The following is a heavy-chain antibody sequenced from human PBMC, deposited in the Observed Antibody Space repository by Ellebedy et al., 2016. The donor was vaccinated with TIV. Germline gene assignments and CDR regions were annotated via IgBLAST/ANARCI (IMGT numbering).Heavy chain of an antibody. D-gene: IGHD3-10*02. J-gene: IGHJ4*02. CDR1: GYTFTSYY. CDR3: ARARNGRAGDSNYFDY. CDR2: INPSGGST. Sequence: AASVKVSCKASGYTFTSYYMHWVRQAPGQGLEWMGIINPSGGSTSYAQKFQGRVTMTRDTSTSTVYMELSSLRSEDTAVYYCARARNGRAGDSNYFDYWGQGTLVTVSS. V-gene: IGHV1-46*01.